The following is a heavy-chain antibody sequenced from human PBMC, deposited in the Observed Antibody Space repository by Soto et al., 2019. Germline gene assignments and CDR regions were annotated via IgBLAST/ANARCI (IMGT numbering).Heavy chain of an antibody. Sequence: GGSLRLSCAASGFTFSSYEMNWVRQAPGKGLEWVSYISSSGSTIYYADSVKGRFTISRDNAKNSLYLQMNSLRAEDTAVYYCATWDYGGQGGYYYGMDVWGQGTTVTVSS. CDR3: ATWDYGGQGGYYYGMDV. D-gene: IGHD4-17*01. J-gene: IGHJ6*02. CDR2: ISSSGSTI. V-gene: IGHV3-48*03. CDR1: GFTFSSYE.